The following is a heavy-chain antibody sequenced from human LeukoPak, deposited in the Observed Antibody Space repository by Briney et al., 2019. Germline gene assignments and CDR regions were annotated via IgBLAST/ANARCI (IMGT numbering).Heavy chain of an antibody. V-gene: IGHV4-34*01. D-gene: IGHD6-13*01. J-gene: IGHJ3*02. CDR3: ARTSRRSSSLPDAFDI. Sequence: SETLSLTCAVYGGSFSGYYWSWIRQPPGKGLEWIGEINHSGSTNYNPSLQSRVTISVDTSKNQFSLKLSSVTAADTAVYYCARTSRRSSSLPDAFDIWGQGTMVTVSS. CDR1: GGSFSGYY. CDR2: INHSGST.